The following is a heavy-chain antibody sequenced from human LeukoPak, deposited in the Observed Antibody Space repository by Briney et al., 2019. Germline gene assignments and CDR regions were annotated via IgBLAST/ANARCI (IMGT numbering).Heavy chain of an antibody. CDR2: IYYSGST. D-gene: IGHD3-10*01. V-gene: IGHV4-59*01. J-gene: IGHJ5*02. Sequence: PSETLSLTCTVSGGSISSYYWSWIRQPPGKGLEWIGYIYYSGSTNYNPSLKSRVTIPVDTSKNQFSLKLSSVTAADTAVYYCARVYYGSGTNWFDPWGQGTLVTVSS. CDR1: GGSISSYY. CDR3: ARVYYGSGTNWFDP.